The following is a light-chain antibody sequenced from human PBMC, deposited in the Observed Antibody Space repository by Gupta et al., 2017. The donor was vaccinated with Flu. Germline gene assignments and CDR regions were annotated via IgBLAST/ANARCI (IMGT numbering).Light chain of an antibody. J-gene: IGLJ2*01. CDR2: DVH. Sequence: QSALTQPRSVSGSPGQSVTISCTDTSSDVGNCNCVSWYQQHPGKAPKLMIYDVHERPSGVPNRFSGSKSGNTASLIISGLQAEDEADYYCCSSAGSNTVVFGGGTKLTVL. CDR3: CSSAGSNTVV. CDR1: SSDVGNCNC. V-gene: IGLV2-11*01.